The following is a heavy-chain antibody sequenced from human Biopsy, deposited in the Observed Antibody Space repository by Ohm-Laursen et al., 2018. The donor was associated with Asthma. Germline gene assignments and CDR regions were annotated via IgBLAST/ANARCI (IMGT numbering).Heavy chain of an antibody. CDR2: ISWNSGSI. CDR1: GFTFDDYA. CDR3: AKGEWELLEANFDY. D-gene: IGHD1-26*01. J-gene: IGHJ4*02. V-gene: IGHV3-9*01. Sequence: SLRLSCSASGFTFDDYAMHWVRQAPGKGLEWVSGISWNSGSIGNADSVKGRFTISRDNAKNSLYLQMNSLRAEYTALYYCAKGEWELLEANFDYWGQGTLVTVSS.